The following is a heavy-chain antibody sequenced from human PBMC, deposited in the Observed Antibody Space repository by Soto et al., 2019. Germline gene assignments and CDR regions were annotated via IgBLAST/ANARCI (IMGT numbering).Heavy chain of an antibody. CDR1: GYSFTSYW. D-gene: IGHD4-4*01. V-gene: IGHV5-51*01. CDR2: IYPGDSDT. Sequence: PGESLKISCKGSGYSFTSYWIGWVRQMPGKGLEWMGIIYPGDSDTRYSPSFQGQVTISADKSISTAYLQWSSLKASDTAMYYCARHGTVTQDSYYYYGMDVWGQGTTVTVSS. J-gene: IGHJ6*02. CDR3: ARHGTVTQDSYYYYGMDV.